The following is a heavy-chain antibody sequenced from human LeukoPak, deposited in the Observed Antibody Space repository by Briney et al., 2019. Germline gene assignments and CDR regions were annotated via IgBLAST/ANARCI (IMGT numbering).Heavy chain of an antibody. CDR2: INHSGST. CDR3: AIGGTAMVFPAQRFDY. Sequence: SETLSLTCAVYGGSFSGYYWSWIRQPPGKGLEWIGEINHSGSTNYNPSLKSRVTISVDTSKNQFSLKLSSVTAADTAVYYCAIGGTAMVFPAQRFDYWGQGTLVTVSS. J-gene: IGHJ4*02. V-gene: IGHV4-34*01. CDR1: GGSFSGYY. D-gene: IGHD5-18*01.